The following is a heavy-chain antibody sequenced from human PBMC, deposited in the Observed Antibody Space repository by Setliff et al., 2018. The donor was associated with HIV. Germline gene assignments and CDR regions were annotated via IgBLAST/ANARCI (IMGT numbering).Heavy chain of an antibody. D-gene: IGHD6-6*01. V-gene: IGHV3-74*01. Sequence: GGSLRLSCAASGFTFSRYWMHWVRQAPGQGLVWVSFIYSDGSSTSYADSVKGRFTISRDNAKNTLYLRMNSLRAEDTAVYYCARDNSALVYADWYFDLWGRGTLVTVSS. CDR3: ARDNSALVYADWYFDL. CDR2: IYSDGSST. CDR1: GFTFSRYW. J-gene: IGHJ2*01.